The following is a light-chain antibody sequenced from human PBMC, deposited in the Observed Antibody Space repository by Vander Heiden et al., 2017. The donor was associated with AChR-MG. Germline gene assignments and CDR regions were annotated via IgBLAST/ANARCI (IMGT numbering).Light chain of an antibody. V-gene: IGLV2-8*01. CDR3: SSYAGSNNVI. Sequence: QSALTQPPPASGSPGQSVAISCTGTGSDVGTYNFVSWYQLQPGKAPKLMIYEVNKRPSGVPDRFSGSKSGNTASLTVSRLQAEDEAVYYCSSYAGSNNVIFGGGTKLTVL. CDR2: EVN. J-gene: IGLJ2*01. CDR1: GSDVGTYNF.